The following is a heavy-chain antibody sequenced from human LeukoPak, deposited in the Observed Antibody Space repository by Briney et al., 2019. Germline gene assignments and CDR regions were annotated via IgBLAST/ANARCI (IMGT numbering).Heavy chain of an antibody. Sequence: SETLSLTCTVSGGSISSSSYYWGWIRQPPGKGLEWIGSIYHSGSTYYNPSHKSRVTISVDTSKNQFSLKLSSVTAADTAVYYCARDPMVRGVITRPFDYWGQGTLVTVSS. CDR3: ARDPMVRGVITRPFDY. CDR2: IYHSGST. J-gene: IGHJ4*02. CDR1: GGSISSSSYY. D-gene: IGHD3-10*01. V-gene: IGHV4-39*07.